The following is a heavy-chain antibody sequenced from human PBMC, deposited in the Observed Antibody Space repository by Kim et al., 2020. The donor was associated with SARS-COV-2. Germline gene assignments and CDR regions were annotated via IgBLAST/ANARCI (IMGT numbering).Heavy chain of an antibody. J-gene: IGHJ4*02. D-gene: IGHD2-21*02. CDR3: AKDGVVVTPEQEDY. V-gene: IGHV3-23*01. Sequence: DSVKGRFTISTNNYQNTMYLQMNRLRAEDTAVYYCAKDGVVVTPEQEDYWGQGTLVTVSS.